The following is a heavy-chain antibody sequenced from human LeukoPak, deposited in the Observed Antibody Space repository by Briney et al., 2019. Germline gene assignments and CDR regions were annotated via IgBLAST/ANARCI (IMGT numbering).Heavy chain of an antibody. Sequence: SETLSLTCTVSGGSISGFYWSWIRQPPGKGLEWIGSIYYSGSTYYNPSLKSRVTISVDTSKNQFSLKLSSVTAADTAVYYCARASHGWYFDLWGRGTLVTVSS. CDR2: IYYSGST. CDR3: ARASHGWYFDL. V-gene: IGHV4-59*12. CDR1: GGSISGFY. J-gene: IGHJ2*01. D-gene: IGHD6-6*01.